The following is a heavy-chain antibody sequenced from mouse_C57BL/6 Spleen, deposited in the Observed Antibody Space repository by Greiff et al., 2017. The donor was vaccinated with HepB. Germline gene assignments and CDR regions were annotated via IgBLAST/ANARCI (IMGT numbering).Heavy chain of an antibody. V-gene: IGHV1-64*01. J-gene: IGHJ3*01. CDR1: GYTFTSYW. Sequence: VQLQQSGAELVKPGASVKLSCKASGYTFTSYWMHWVKQRPGQGLEWIGMIHPNSGSTNYNEKFKSKATLTVDKSYSTAYMQLSSLTSEDSAVYYCAGAYYGSSSWFAYWGQGTLVTVSA. D-gene: IGHD1-1*01. CDR2: IHPNSGST. CDR3: AGAYYGSSSWFAY.